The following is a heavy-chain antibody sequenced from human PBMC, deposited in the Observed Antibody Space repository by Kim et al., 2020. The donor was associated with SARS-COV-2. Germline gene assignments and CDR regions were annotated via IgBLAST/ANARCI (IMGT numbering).Heavy chain of an antibody. V-gene: IGHV1-18*01. D-gene: IGHD1-20*01. CDR2: INTYNRNT. CDR3: ARDGYNWGFGDY. CDR1: GYTFTTYA. Sequence: ASVKVSCKASGYTFTTYAVMWVRQAPGQGLEWIGRINTYNRNTNSAQKFQGRVTMTIDTSTNTAFLELRSLRPDDTAIYFCARDGYNWGFGDYWGQGTL. J-gene: IGHJ4*02.